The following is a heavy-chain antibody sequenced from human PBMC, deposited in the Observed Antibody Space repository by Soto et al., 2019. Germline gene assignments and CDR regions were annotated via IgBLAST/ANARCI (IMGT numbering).Heavy chain of an antibody. J-gene: IGHJ3*01. Sequence: DVQLLESGGDLIQPGGSLRLSCAASGFTFSSYTMRWVRQAPGKGLEWVSTISGRGAGTYYADSVKGRCTISRDNTNNTVFLQMTSLRAEDMSIYYCAKKMSTRPVGAFDFWGKGTIVTV. V-gene: IGHV3-23*01. CDR2: ISGRGAGT. CDR3: AKKMSTRPVGAFDF. CDR1: GFTFSSYT.